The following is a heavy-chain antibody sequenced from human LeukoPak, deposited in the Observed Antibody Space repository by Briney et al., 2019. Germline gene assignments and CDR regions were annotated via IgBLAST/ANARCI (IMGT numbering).Heavy chain of an antibody. V-gene: IGHV3-7*05. CDR3: ARGRFGELSSVDV. J-gene: IGHJ6*02. D-gene: IGHD3-10*01. CDR1: GFIFSDYW. Sequence: GGSLRLSRAASGFIFSDYWMNWVRQAPGKGLEWVANIEQDGSEEYYVDSVKGRFTISRDNAKNSLYLQMNSLQTEDTAVYYCARGRFGELSSVDVWGQGTTVTVSS. CDR2: IEQDGSEE.